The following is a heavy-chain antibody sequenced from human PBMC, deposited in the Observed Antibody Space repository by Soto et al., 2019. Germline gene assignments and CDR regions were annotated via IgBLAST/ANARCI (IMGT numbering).Heavy chain of an antibody. D-gene: IGHD2-8*02. Sequence: SETLSLTCTVSGGSISGYYWSLIRQPAGKGLEWIGRIYTSGSTIYNPSLKSRVTMSVDTSKNQFSLKLSSVTAADTAVYYCARYWDSASYYYGMDVWGQGTTVTVSS. CDR1: GGSISGYY. CDR2: IYTSGST. CDR3: ARYWDSASYYYGMDV. V-gene: IGHV4-4*07. J-gene: IGHJ6*02.